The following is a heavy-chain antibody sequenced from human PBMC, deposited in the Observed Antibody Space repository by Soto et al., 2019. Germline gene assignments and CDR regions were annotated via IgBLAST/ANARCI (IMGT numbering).Heavy chain of an antibody. J-gene: IGHJ4*02. D-gene: IGHD2-21*01. CDR1: GVTFSSYA. V-gene: IGHV3-23*01. CDR2: ISDSGGST. Sequence: GGHVRLSCAASGVTFSSYAMSWVRQAPGKGLEWVSAISDSGGSTYYADSVKGRFTISRDSSKNTLYLQMNSLRAEDTAVYYCAKDPCGGDCYYNYFNYWGQGTLVTVSS. CDR3: AKDPCGGDCYYNYFNY.